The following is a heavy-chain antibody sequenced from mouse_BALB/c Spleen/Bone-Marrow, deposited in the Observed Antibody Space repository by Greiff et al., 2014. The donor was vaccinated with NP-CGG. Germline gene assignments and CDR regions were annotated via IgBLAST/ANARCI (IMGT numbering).Heavy chain of an antibody. V-gene: IGHV1-9*01. J-gene: IGHJ1*01. CDR1: GYTFSSYW. D-gene: IGHD1-1*01. Sequence: VKLVESGAELMKPGASVKISCKATGYTFSSYWIEWVKQRPGHGLEWIGEVLPGSGSTNYNGKFKGKATFTADTSSNTAYMQLSSLTSEDSAVYYCAREDGLWYFDVWGAGTTVTASS. CDR2: VLPGSGST. CDR3: AREDGLWYFDV.